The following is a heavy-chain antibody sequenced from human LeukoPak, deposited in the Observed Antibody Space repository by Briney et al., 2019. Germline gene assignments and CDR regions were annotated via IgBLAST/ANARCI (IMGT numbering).Heavy chain of an antibody. CDR1: GFTFSSYG. J-gene: IGHJ4*02. D-gene: IGHD4-23*01. V-gene: IGHV3-30*18. Sequence: PGGSLRLSCAASGFTFSSYGMQWVRQAPGKGLEWVAIISYDGRDKFYEDSVKGRFTIPRDNSKNTLYLQMNNLRAEDTAVYYCAKPTTVLTSYYFDYWGQGTLVTVSS. CDR2: ISYDGRDK. CDR3: AKPTTVLTSYYFDY.